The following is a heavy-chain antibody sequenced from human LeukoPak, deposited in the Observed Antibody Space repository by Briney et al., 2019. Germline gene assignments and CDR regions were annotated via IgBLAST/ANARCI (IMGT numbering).Heavy chain of an antibody. J-gene: IGHJ4*02. V-gene: IGHV3-66*01. D-gene: IGHD3-10*01. CDR3: ARGTVTMVDY. CDR1: GFTVSSNY. CDR2: IYSGGST. Sequence: GGSLRLSCAASGFTVSSNYMSWVCQAPGRGLEWVSVIYSGGSTYYADSVKGRFTISRDNSKNTLFLQMNSLRAGDTAVYYCARGTVTMVDYWGQGTLVTVSS.